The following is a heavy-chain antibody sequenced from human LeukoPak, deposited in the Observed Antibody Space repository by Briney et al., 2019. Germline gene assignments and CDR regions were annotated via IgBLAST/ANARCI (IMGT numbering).Heavy chain of an antibody. CDR1: GFIFNDCW. CDR3: TAGLGRTHTDY. J-gene: IGHJ4*02. V-gene: IGHV3-15*01. CDR2: IKTKTTGGSI. Sequence: PGGSLRLSCAASGFIFNDCWMSWVRQAPGKGLEWVGLIKTKTTGGSIEYAAPVEGRFTISRDDSENTLYLQMNSLRSEDTAIYYCTAGLGRTHTDYWGQGTLVTVSS. D-gene: IGHD3/OR15-3a*01.